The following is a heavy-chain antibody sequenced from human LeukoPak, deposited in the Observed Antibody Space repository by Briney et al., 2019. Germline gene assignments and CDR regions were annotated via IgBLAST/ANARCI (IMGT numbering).Heavy chain of an antibody. CDR2: INSHGSST. CDR1: GFTFSSYW. Sequence: PGGSLRLSCGASGFTFSSYWMHWVRQAPGKGLVWVSRINSHGSSTSYADSVKGRFTISRDNAKNTLYLQMNSLRVEDTAVYYCARGPPDSSGSYYPGAYWGQGTLVTVSS. D-gene: IGHD3-10*01. J-gene: IGHJ4*02. CDR3: ARGPPDSSGSYYPGAY. V-gene: IGHV3-74*01.